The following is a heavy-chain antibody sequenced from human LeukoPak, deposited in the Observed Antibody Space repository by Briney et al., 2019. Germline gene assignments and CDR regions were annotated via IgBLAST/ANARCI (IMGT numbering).Heavy chain of an antibody. D-gene: IGHD6-19*01. Sequence: GGSLRLSCAASGFTFSSYAMSWVRQAPGKGLEWVSAISGSGGSTYYADSVKGRFTISRDNSKNTPYLQMNSLRAEDTAVYYCAIKGSSGWPYYFDYWGQGTLVTVSS. V-gene: IGHV3-23*01. J-gene: IGHJ4*02. CDR3: AIKGSSGWPYYFDY. CDR1: GFTFSSYA. CDR2: ISGSGGST.